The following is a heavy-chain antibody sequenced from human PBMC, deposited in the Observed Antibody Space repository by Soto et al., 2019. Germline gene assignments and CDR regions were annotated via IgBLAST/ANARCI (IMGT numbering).Heavy chain of an antibody. CDR1: GGTFSSYA. Sequence: SVKVSCKASGGTFSSYAISWVLQAPGQGLEWMGGIIPIFGTANYAQKFQGRVTITADESTSTAYMELSSLRSEDTAVYYCAREGVFSGHFSYFDYWGQGTLVTVSS. V-gene: IGHV1-69*13. CDR2: IIPIFGTA. J-gene: IGHJ4*02. CDR3: AREGVFSGHFSYFDY. D-gene: IGHD3-3*02.